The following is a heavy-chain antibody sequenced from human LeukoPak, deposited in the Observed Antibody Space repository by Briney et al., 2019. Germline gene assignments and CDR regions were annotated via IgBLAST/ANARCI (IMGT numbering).Heavy chain of an antibody. CDR1: GYTFTDNY. CDR2: INPNSGVT. Sequence: ASVKVSCKASGYTFTDNYMHWVRQAPGQGLEWVGWINPNSGVTNYARRFLGRVTMTRDTSITTAYMELSSLRSDDTAVYYCARGEIGELYAYWGQGTLVTVSS. V-gene: IGHV1-2*02. CDR3: ARGEIGELYAY. D-gene: IGHD2/OR15-2a*01. J-gene: IGHJ4*02.